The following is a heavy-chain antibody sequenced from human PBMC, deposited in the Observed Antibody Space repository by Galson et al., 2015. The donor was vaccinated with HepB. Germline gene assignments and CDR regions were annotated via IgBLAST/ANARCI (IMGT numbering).Heavy chain of an antibody. CDR3: ARESNFLWFGKAPPAHSDL. CDR2: TIPALTLS. Sequence: SVKVSCKASGVTFSSYAFTWVRQAPGQGLEWMGRTIPALTLSDYAQKFQGRVTISADRSTNTVYMELRSLTSEDTAVYYCARESNFLWFGKAPPAHSDLWGQGTLVTVSS. D-gene: IGHD3-10*01. CDR1: GVTFSSYA. J-gene: IGHJ5*02. V-gene: IGHV1-69*04.